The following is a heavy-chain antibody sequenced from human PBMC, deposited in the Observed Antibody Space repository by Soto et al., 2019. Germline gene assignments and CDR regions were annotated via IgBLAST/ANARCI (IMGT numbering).Heavy chain of an antibody. CDR3: ARGRGGSNYYYYMDV. J-gene: IGHJ6*03. V-gene: IGHV4-34*01. D-gene: IGHD3-16*01. Sequence: QVQLQQWGAGLLKPSETLSLTCAVYGGSFSDYYWSWIRQPTGKGLEWIGEINHSGSINYNPSLKTRVTISVDTSKNQFSLKLRSVTAADTAVYYCARGRGGSNYYYYMDVWGKGTTVTVSS. CDR2: INHSGSI. CDR1: GGSFSDYY.